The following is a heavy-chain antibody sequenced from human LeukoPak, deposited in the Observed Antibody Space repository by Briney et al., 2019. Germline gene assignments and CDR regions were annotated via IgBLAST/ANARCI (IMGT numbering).Heavy chain of an antibody. CDR1: GFTFSDYG. Sequence: GGSLRLSCAASGFTFSDYGMHWVRQAPGKGLEWVAFIHFDGGQKLYADSVKGRFTISRDNSRNTLYLQMNTLRAEDTAVYFCAKSPVSSCRGSFCYPFDYWGQGNLVTVSS. D-gene: IGHD2-15*01. CDR3: AKSPVSSCRGSFCYPFDY. J-gene: IGHJ4*02. CDR2: IHFDGGQK. V-gene: IGHV3-30*02.